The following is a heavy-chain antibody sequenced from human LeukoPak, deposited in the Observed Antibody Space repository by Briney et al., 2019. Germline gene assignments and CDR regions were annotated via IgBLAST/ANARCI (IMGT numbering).Heavy chain of an antibody. Sequence: GGSLRLSCAGSGFTSDDCAMHWVRQAPGKGLEWVSGISWNSGSIGYADSVKGRFTISRDKAKKSLYLQMNSLRAEDTALYYCVRVGYGDPQDAFDIWGQGTMVTVSS. D-gene: IGHD4-17*01. V-gene: IGHV3-9*02. CDR1: GFTSDDCA. CDR2: ISWNSGSI. CDR3: VRVGYGDPQDAFDI. J-gene: IGHJ3*02.